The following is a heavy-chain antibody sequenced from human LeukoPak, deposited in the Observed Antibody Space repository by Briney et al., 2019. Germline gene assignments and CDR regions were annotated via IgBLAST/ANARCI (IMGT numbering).Heavy chain of an antibody. Sequence: GGSLRLSCAASGFTFSSYAMHWVRQAPGKGLEWVAVISYDGSNKYYAGSVKGRFTISRDNSKNTLYLQMNSLRAEDTAVYYCARDQAYSSGYRNYYYYGMDVWGKGTTVTVSS. D-gene: IGHD6-19*01. V-gene: IGHV3-30*04. CDR1: GFTFSSYA. J-gene: IGHJ6*04. CDR2: ISYDGSNK. CDR3: ARDQAYSSGYRNYYYYGMDV.